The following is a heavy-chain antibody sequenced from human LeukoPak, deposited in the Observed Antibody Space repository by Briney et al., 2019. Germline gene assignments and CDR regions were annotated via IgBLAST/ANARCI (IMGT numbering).Heavy chain of an antibody. CDR1: GFTFSSYA. Sequence: GGSLRLSCAASGFTFSSYAMSWVRQAPGKGLEWVSAISGSGGSTYYADSVKGRFTISRDNSKDTLYLQMNSLRAEDTAVYYCAKGSPTYYYGSGSARFDYWGQGTLVTVSS. CDR3: AKGSPTYYYGSGSARFDY. CDR2: ISGSGGST. V-gene: IGHV3-23*01. J-gene: IGHJ4*02. D-gene: IGHD3-10*01.